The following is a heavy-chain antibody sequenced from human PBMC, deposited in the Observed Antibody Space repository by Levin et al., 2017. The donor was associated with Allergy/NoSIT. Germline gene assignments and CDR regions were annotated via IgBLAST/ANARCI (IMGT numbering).Heavy chain of an antibody. V-gene: IGHV6-1*01. Sequence: SQTLSLTCVISGDSVSSNSAVWTWIRQSPSRGLEWLGRTYYRSKWYSDYAISVKSRISINPDTSKNQFSLQLNSVTPEDTALYYCAREQAWGSVDYWGQGTLVTVSS. J-gene: IGHJ4*02. D-gene: IGHD3-10*01. CDR2: TYYRSKWYS. CDR3: AREQAWGSVDY. CDR1: GDSVSSNSAV.